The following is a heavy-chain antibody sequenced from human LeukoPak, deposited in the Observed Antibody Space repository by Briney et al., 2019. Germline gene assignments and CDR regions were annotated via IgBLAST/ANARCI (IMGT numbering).Heavy chain of an antibody. V-gene: IGHV1-69*05. Sequence: SVKVSCKASGGTFSSYAISWVRQAPGQGLEWMGGIIPIFGTANYAQKFQGRVTITTDESTSTAYMELSSLRSEDTAVYHCARAGRWLRKLKSGDWFDPWGQGTLVTVSS. CDR3: ARAGRWLRKLKSGDWFDP. CDR1: GGTFSSYA. CDR2: IIPIFGTA. D-gene: IGHD5-24*01. J-gene: IGHJ5*02.